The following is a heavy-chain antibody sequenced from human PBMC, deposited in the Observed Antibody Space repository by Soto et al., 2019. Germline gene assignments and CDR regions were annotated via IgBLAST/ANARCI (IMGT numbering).Heavy chain of an antibody. CDR2: ISSSSSTI. Sequence: GGSLRFSCAASGFTFSSYSMNWVRQAPGKGLEWVSYISSSSSTIYYADSVKGRFTISRDNAKNSLYLQMNSLRAEDTAVYYCARKDDNWKDAFDIWGQGTMVTVSS. V-gene: IGHV3-48*01. D-gene: IGHD1-1*01. CDR1: GFTFSSYS. J-gene: IGHJ3*02. CDR3: ARKDDNWKDAFDI.